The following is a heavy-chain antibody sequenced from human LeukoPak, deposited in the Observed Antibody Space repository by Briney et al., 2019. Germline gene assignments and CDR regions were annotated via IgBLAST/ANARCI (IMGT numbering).Heavy chain of an antibody. V-gene: IGHV3-53*04. CDR2: IYSGGST. CDR1: GFTVSSNY. D-gene: IGHD3-22*01. CDR3: ARDPYDSSGYYYPN. J-gene: IGHJ4*02. Sequence: GGSLRLSCAASGFTVSSNYMSWVRQAPGKGLEWVSVIYSGGSTYYADSMKGRFIISRHNSKSTLYLQMNSLRAEDTAVYYCARDPYDSSGYYYPNWGQGTLVTVSS.